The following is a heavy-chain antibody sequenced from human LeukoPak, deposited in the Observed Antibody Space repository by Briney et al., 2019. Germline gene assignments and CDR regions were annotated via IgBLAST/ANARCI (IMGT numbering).Heavy chain of an antibody. J-gene: IGHJ4*02. Sequence: SETLSLTCAVYGGSFSGYYWSWIRQPPGKGLEWIGEINHSGSTNYNPSLKGRVTISVDMSKNQFSLKLSSVTAADTAVYYCARKYSSSLTPPYYFDYWGQGTLVTVSS. D-gene: IGHD6-13*01. V-gene: IGHV4-34*01. CDR2: INHSGST. CDR3: ARKYSSSLTPPYYFDY. CDR1: GGSFSGYY.